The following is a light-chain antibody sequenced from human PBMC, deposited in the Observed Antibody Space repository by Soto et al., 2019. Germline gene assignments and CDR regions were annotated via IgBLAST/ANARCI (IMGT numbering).Light chain of an antibody. V-gene: IGKV1-5*01. CDR1: QSISIW. J-gene: IGKJ1*01. CDR3: QQYNNYFSWT. CDR2: DAS. Sequence: DIQMTQSPSTLSASVGDRVTITCRASQSISIWLAWYQQKPGKAPNILIYDASTLVSGVPSRFSGSGSGTEFNLTNSSLQPDDFATYYCQQYNNYFSWTFGQGTKVEIK.